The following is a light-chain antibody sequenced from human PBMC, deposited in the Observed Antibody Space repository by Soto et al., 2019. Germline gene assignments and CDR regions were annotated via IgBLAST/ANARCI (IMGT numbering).Light chain of an antibody. Sequence: DVQMTQSPSTLSASVGDRVTITCRASQSITSWLAWYQQKPGKAPKLLIYKASTLESGVPSRFSGSGSGTEFTLTISSLQPDDFAHYYCQQYNRYPYTVGQGTKVDSK. J-gene: IGKJ2*01. CDR3: QQYNRYPYT. CDR2: KAS. CDR1: QSITSW. V-gene: IGKV1-5*03.